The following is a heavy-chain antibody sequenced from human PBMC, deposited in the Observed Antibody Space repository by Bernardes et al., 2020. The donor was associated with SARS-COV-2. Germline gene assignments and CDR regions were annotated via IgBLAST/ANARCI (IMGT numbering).Heavy chain of an antibody. CDR1: GFTFSSYS. V-gene: IGHV3-48*02. D-gene: IGHD1-26*01. CDR2: ISSSSSTI. Sequence: GGSLRLSCAASGFTFSSYSMNWVRQAPGKGLEWVSYISSSSSTIYYADSVKGRFTISRDNAKNSLYLQMNSLSDEDTAVYYCASLWEPIYFDYWGQGTLVTVSS. J-gene: IGHJ4*02. CDR3: ASLWEPIYFDY.